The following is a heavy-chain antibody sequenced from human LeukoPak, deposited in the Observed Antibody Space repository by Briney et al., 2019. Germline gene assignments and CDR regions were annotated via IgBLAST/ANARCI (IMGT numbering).Heavy chain of an antibody. J-gene: IGHJ4*02. Sequence: SETLSLTCAVYGGSFSGYYWSWIRQPPGKWLEWIGEINHSRNTNYNPSLKSRVTISVDTSKNQFSLKVSSVTAADTAVYYCARARRDSGYYNVDYWGQGALVTVSS. D-gene: IGHD3-3*01. CDR3: ARARRDSGYYNVDY. V-gene: IGHV4-34*01. CDR1: GGSFSGYY. CDR2: INHSRNT.